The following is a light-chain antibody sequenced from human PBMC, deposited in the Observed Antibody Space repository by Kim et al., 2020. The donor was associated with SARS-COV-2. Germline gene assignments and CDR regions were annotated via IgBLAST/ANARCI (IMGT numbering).Light chain of an antibody. Sequence: QPSTISFRDSQNLVFTDGNTYLNWFQQKPGQPPRRLIYEVSSRDYGVPDRFSGSQSGSDFTLQISRVEAEDVGVYYCMQGTHWPYTFGQGTKLEI. CDR3: MQGTHWPYT. J-gene: IGKJ2*01. CDR2: EVS. V-gene: IGKV2-30*01. CDR1: QNLVFTDGNTY.